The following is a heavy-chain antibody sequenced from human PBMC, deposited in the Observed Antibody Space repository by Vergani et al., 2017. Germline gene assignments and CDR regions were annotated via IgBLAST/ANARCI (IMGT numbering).Heavy chain of an antibody. Sequence: QVQLVQSGAEVKKPGASVKVSCKASGYTFTSYYMHWVRQAPGQGLEWMGIINHSGGSTSYAQKFQGRVTMTRETSTSTVYMELSSLRSEDTAVYYCARDQGGSGSLDYWGQGTLVTVSS. CDR1: GYTFTSYY. J-gene: IGHJ4*02. V-gene: IGHV1-46*01. CDR3: ARDQGGSGSLDY. D-gene: IGHD3-10*01. CDR2: INHSGGST.